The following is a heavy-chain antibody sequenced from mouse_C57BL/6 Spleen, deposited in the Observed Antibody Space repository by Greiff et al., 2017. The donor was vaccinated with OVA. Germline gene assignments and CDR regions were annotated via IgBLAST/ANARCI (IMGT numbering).Heavy chain of an antibody. CDR1: GYTFTDYY. V-gene: IGHV1-26*01. D-gene: IGHD3-3*01. J-gene: IGHJ2*01. CDR2: INPNNGGT. CDR3: AREGRNFDY. Sequence: EVQLQQSGPELVKPGASVKISCKASGYTFTDYYMNWVKQSHGKSLEWIGDINPNNGGTSYNQKFKGKATLTVDKSSSTAYMELRSLTSEDSAVYYCAREGRNFDYWGQGTTLTVSS.